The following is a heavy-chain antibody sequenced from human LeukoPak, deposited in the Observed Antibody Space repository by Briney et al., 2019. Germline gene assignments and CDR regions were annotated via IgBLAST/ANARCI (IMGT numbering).Heavy chain of an antibody. CDR1: GGTFSSYA. CDR3: ARDMPPQKYYYDSSGYGLV. D-gene: IGHD3-22*01. Sequence: SVTVSCKASGGTFSSYAISWVRQAPGQGLEWMGGIIPIFGTANYAQKFQGRVTITADESTSTAYMELSSLRSEDTAVYYCARDMPPQKYYYDSSGYGLVWGQGTLVTVSA. V-gene: IGHV1-69*01. J-gene: IGHJ1*01. CDR2: IIPIFGTA.